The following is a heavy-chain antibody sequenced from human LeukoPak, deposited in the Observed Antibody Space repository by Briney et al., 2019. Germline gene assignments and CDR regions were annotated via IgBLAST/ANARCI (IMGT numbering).Heavy chain of an antibody. J-gene: IGHJ6*03. D-gene: IGHD3-22*01. V-gene: IGHV4-59*08. CDR1: GGSISSYY. CDR2: IYYSGST. CDR3: VRVIGAPNYYYYMDV. Sequence: SETLSLTCTVSGGSISSYYWSWIRQPPGKGLEWIGYIYYSGSTNYNPSLKSRVTISVDTSKNQFSLKLSSVTAADTAVYYCVRVIGAPNYYYYMDVWAKGPRSPSP.